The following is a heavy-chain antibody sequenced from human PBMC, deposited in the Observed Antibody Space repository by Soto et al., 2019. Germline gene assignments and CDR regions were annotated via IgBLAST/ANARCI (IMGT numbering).Heavy chain of an antibody. CDR3: AKDAPYCSGGSCYGFDY. CDR1: GFTFSSYA. D-gene: IGHD2-15*01. CDR2: ISGSGGST. V-gene: IGHV3-23*01. J-gene: IGHJ4*02. Sequence: GGSLRLSCAASGFTFSSYAMSWVRQAPGKGLEWVSAISGSGGSTYYADSVKGRFTISRDNSKNTLYLQMNSLRAEDTAVYYCAKDAPYCSGGSCYGFDYWGQGTLVTVSS.